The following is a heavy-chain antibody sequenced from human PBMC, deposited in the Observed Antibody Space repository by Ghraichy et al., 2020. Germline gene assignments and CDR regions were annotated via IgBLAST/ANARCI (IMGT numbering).Heavy chain of an antibody. CDR1: GFTFNYYW. J-gene: IGHJ4*02. CDR3: ASRPISDCSGGSCYGVY. CDR2: IKQDGSEK. D-gene: IGHD2-15*01. Sequence: GGSLRLSCAASGFTFNYYWMTWVRQAPGKGLEWVANIKQDGSEKYYVDSVKGRFTISRDNAKNSLYLQMNNLRAEDTAVYYCASRPISDCSGGSCYGVYWGQGTLVTVSS. V-gene: IGHV3-7*01.